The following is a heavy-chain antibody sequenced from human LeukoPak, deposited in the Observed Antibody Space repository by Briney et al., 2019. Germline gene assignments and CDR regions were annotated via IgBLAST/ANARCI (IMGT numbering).Heavy chain of an antibody. D-gene: IGHD2-2*02. Sequence: GGSLRLSCAASGFTFSSYSMNWVRQAPGKGLEWVSSISSSSSYIYYADSVKGRFTISRDNAKNSLYLQMNGLRAEDTALYCCARDGCSSTSCYTEYYMDVWGKGTTVTVSS. CDR3: ARDGCSSTSCYTEYYMDV. CDR1: GFTFSSYS. V-gene: IGHV3-21*04. CDR2: ISSSSSYI. J-gene: IGHJ6*03.